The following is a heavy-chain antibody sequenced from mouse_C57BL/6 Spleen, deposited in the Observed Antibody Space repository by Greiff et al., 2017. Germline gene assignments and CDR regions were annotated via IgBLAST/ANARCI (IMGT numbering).Heavy chain of an antibody. D-gene: IGHD4-1*02. CDR1: GYSITSGYY. V-gene: IGHV3-6*01. Sequence: DVKLQESGPGLVKPSQSLSLTCSVTGYSITSGYYWNWIRQFPGNKLEWMGYISYDGSNNYNPSLKNRISITRDTSKNQFFLKLNSVTTEDTATDDCARVNWDYLDNWGQGTTLTVSS. CDR3: ARVNWDYLDN. J-gene: IGHJ2*01. CDR2: ISYDGSN.